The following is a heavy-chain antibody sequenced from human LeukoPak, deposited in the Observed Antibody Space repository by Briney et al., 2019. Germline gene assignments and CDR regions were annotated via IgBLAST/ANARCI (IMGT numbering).Heavy chain of an antibody. D-gene: IGHD3-22*01. J-gene: IGHJ3*01. CDR2: LHASEST. CDR3: ASLSSGAAFDV. Sequence: NPSETLSLTCTVSGAHIGNYYWTWVRQSAAQGLEWIGRLHASESTIYNPSLKSRVTMSIDTSKDQLSLTLTSVTAADSAVYYCASLSSGAAFDVWGQGTVVTVSS. CDR1: GAHIGNYY. V-gene: IGHV4-4*07.